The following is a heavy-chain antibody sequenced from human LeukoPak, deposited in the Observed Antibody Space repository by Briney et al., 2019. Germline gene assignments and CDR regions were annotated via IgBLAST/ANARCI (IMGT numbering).Heavy chain of an antibody. Sequence: GESLKISCKGSGYNFNTDWIGWVRQLPGKGLEWMGIIYPGDSDTRYSPSFQGHVAISADKSISTAYLQWSSLKASDSAMYYCARRTVLGAFDIWGQGTMVTVSS. D-gene: IGHD4-11*01. CDR2: IYPGDSDT. J-gene: IGHJ3*02. V-gene: IGHV5-51*01. CDR3: ARRTVLGAFDI. CDR1: GYNFNTDW.